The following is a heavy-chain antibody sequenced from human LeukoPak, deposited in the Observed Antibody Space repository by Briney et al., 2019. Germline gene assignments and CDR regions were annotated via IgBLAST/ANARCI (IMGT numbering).Heavy chain of an antibody. Sequence: GGSLRLSCAASGFTFSSYSMNWVRQAPGKGLEWVSYISSSSSSIYYADSVKGRFTISRDNAKNSLYLQMNSLRAEDTAVYYCSRPLANSYYYYYYMDVWGKGTTVTVSS. CDR2: ISSSSSSI. J-gene: IGHJ6*03. CDR1: GFTFSSYS. CDR3: SRPLANSYYYYYYMDV. D-gene: IGHD1-7*01. V-gene: IGHV3-48*01.